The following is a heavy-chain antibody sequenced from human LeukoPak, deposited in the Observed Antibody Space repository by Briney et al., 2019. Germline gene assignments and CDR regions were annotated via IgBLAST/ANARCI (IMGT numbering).Heavy chain of an antibody. V-gene: IGHV7-4-1*02. CDR3: ARSLGLRYFDWLNFDY. CDR2: INTNTGNP. CDR1: GYTFTSYA. D-gene: IGHD3-9*01. J-gene: IGHJ4*02. Sequence: ASVKVSCKASGYTFTSYAMNWVRQAPGQGLEWMGWINTNTGNPTYAQGFTGRFVFSLDTSVSTAYLQISSLKAEDTAVYYCARSLGLRYFDWLNFDYWGQGTLVTVSS.